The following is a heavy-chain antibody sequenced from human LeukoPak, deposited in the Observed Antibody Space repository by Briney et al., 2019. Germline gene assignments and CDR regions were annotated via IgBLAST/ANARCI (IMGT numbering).Heavy chain of an antibody. J-gene: IGHJ4*02. CDR3: AKGGWYG. D-gene: IGHD6-19*01. CDR2: ISYDGSNK. CDR1: GFTFSSYG. Sequence: GRSLRLSCAASGFTFSSYGMHWVRQAPDKGLEWVAVISYDGSNKYYADSVKGRFTISRDNSKNTLYLQMNSLRAEDTAVYYCAKGGWYGWGQGTLVTVSS. V-gene: IGHV3-30*18.